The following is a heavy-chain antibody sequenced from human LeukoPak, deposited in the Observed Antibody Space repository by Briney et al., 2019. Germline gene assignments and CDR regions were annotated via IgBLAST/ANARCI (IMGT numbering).Heavy chain of an antibody. CDR2: TYSGGST. CDR3: ARGSITTNDYFDY. CDR1: GFTVSSNY. D-gene: IGHD4-11*01. V-gene: IGHV3-53*01. J-gene: IGHJ4*02. Sequence: GGSLRLSCAASGFTVSSNYMSWVRQAPGKGLEWVSVTYSGGSTYYADSVKGRFTISRDNSKNTLYLQMNSLRAEDTAVYYCARGSITTNDYFDYWGQGTLVTVSS.